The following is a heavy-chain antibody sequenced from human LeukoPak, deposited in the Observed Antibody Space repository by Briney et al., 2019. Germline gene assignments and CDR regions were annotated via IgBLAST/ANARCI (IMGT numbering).Heavy chain of an antibody. J-gene: IGHJ4*02. CDR2: ISGSSRPI. D-gene: IGHD3-22*01. Sequence: PGGSLRLSCAASGFTFSSYSMNWIRQAPGRGLEWVSYISGSSRPIYYADSVKGRFTISRDNAKNSLYLQMNSLRAEDTAVYYCARGAYYYEDWGQGTLVTVSS. CDR3: ARGAYYYED. V-gene: IGHV3-48*01. CDR1: GFTFSSYS.